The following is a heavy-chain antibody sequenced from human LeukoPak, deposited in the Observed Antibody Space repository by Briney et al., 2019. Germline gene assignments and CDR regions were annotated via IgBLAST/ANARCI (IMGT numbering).Heavy chain of an antibody. CDR2: ISSSSSYI. V-gene: IGHV3-21*01. J-gene: IGHJ5*02. D-gene: IGHD3-16*01. Sequence: GGSLRLSCAASGFTFSSYSMNWVSQAPGKGLEWVSSISSSSSYIYYADSVKGRFTISRDNAKNSLYLQMNSLRAEDTAVYYCARDRPYMITFGGVFSWGQGTLVTVSS. CDR3: ARDRPYMITFGGVFS. CDR1: GFTFSSYS.